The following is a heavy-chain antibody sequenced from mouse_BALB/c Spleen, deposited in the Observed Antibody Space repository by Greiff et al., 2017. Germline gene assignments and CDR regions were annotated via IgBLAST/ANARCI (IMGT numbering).Heavy chain of an antibody. CDR1: GYTFTSYW. CDR3: TRENWDDYAMDY. J-gene: IGHJ4*01. V-gene: IGHV1S22*01. D-gene: IGHD4-1*01. CDR2: IYPGSGST. Sequence: LQQPGSELVRPGASVKLSCKASGYTFTSYWMHWVKQRPGQGLEWIGNIYPGSGSTNYDEKFKSKATLTVDTSSSTAYMQLSSLTSEDSAVYYCTRENWDDYAMDYGGQGTSVTVSS.